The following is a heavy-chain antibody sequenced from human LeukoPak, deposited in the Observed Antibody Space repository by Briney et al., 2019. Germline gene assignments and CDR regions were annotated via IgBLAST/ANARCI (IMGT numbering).Heavy chain of an antibody. CDR1: GFTFSHYA. D-gene: IGHD3-16*01. V-gene: IGHV3-30*01. J-gene: IGHJ6*03. Sequence: HPGGSLRLSCAASGFTFSHYAMYWVRQAPGKGLEWVAVISYDGSNKYYADSVKGRFTISRDNSRNTLYLQMHSLRAEDTAVYYCARDCATGGNYYFMDAWGTGITVTVSS. CDR2: ISYDGSNK. CDR3: ARDCATGGNYYFMDA.